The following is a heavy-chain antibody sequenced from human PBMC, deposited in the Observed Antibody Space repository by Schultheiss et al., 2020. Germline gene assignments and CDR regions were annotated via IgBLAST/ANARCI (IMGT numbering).Heavy chain of an antibody. D-gene: IGHD3-3*01. Sequence: SETLSLTCTVSGGSISSGGYYWSWIRQHPGKGLEWIGYIYYSGSTYYNPSLKSRVTISVDTSKNQFSLKLSSVTAADTAVYYCARASPPILRFLEWFYTYAFDIWGQGTMVTVSS. V-gene: IGHV4-31*03. CDR3: ARASPPILRFLEWFYTYAFDI. CDR2: IYYSGST. CDR1: GGSISSGGYY. J-gene: IGHJ3*02.